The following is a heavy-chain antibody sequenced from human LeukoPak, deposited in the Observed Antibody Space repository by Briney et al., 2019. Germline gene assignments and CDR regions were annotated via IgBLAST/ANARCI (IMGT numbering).Heavy chain of an antibody. CDR2: ISASGAST. CDR1: GFTFSSYA. CDR3: AKNRYSGSYRDFEY. Sequence: GGSLRLSCAASGFTFSSYAMTWVRQAPGKGLEWVSSISASGASTYYADSVKGRFTIPRDNSKDTLYLHMNSLRGEDTAVYYCAKNRYSGSYRDFEYWGQGTLVTVSS. D-gene: IGHD1-26*01. J-gene: IGHJ4*02. V-gene: IGHV3-23*01.